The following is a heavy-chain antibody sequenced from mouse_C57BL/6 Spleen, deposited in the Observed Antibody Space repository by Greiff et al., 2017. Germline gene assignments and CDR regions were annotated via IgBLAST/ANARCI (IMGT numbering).Heavy chain of an antibody. Sequence: VQLQQPGTELVKPGASVTLSCKASGYTFTSYWMHWVKQRPGQGLEWIGNINPSNGGTNYNEKFKSKATLTVDKSSSPAYMQLSSLTSEDTAVDYCAGVELGRWYFDVWGTGTTVTVSS. V-gene: IGHV1-53*01. CDR1: GYTFTSYW. J-gene: IGHJ1*03. CDR2: INPSNGGT. CDR3: AGVELGRWYFDV. D-gene: IGHD4-1*01.